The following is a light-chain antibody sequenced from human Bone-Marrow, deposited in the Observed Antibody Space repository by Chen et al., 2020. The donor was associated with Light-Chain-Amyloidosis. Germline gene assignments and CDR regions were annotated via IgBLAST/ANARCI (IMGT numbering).Light chain of an antibody. CDR1: SSDVGGYNY. V-gene: IGLV2-14*01. CDR3: SSYTSSSRWV. CDR2: DVS. Sequence: QSALTQPASVSGSPGQSITISCTGTSSDVGGYNYVSWYQQHPGKAPKLMIFDVSNRPSGVSRSFSGSKSGNTASLTISGLQAEDEADYYCSSYTSSSRWVFGGGTKLTVL. J-gene: IGLJ3*02.